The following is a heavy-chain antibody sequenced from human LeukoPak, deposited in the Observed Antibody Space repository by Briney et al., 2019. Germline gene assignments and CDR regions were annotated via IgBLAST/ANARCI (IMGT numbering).Heavy chain of an antibody. CDR2: IIPIFGTA. Sequence: SVKVSCKASGGTFSSYAISWVRQAPGQGLEWMGGIIPIFGTANYAQKFQGRVTVTADKSTSTAYMELSSLRSEDTAVYYCARDLSGYEYYWGQGTLVTVSS. CDR1: GGTFSSYA. J-gene: IGHJ4*02. D-gene: IGHD5-12*01. V-gene: IGHV1-69*06. CDR3: ARDLSGYEYY.